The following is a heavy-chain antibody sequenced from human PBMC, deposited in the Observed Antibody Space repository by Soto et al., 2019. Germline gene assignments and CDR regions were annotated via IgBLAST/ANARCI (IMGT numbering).Heavy chain of an antibody. D-gene: IGHD6-19*01. CDR2: ISYDGSNK. Sequence: QVQLVESGGGVVQPGRSLRLSCAASGFTFSSYGMHWVRQAPGKGLEWVAVISYDGSNKYYADTVKGRFTISRDNSKNPLYLQMNSLRAEDTAVYYCAKDQVQWLVSQGYGMDVWGQGTTVTVSS. CDR1: GFTFSSYG. J-gene: IGHJ6*02. CDR3: AKDQVQWLVSQGYGMDV. V-gene: IGHV3-30*18.